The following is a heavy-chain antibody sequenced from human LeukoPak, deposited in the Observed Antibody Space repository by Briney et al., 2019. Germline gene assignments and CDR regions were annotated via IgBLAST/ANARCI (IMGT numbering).Heavy chain of an antibody. Sequence: GGSLRLSCAASGFTFDDYGMSWVRQAPGKGLEWVSGINWNGGSTGYADSVKGRFTISRDNAKNSLYLQMNSLRAEDTALYYCARATDYDIWTGYYSSGYYFDYWGQGTLVTVSS. J-gene: IGHJ4*02. D-gene: IGHD3-9*01. CDR2: INWNGGST. CDR3: ARATDYDIWTGYYSSGYYFDY. V-gene: IGHV3-20*04. CDR1: GFTFDDYG.